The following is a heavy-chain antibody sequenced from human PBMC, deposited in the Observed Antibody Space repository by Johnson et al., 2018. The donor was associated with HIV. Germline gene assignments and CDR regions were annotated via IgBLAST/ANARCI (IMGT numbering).Heavy chain of an antibody. CDR2: IYSGGST. V-gene: IGHV3-66*01. Sequence: EKLVESGGGLVQPGGSLRLSCAASGIIVTGNFMSWVRQAPGKGLEWVSVIYSGGSTYYADSVKGRFTISRDNSKNTLYLQINSRKAEDTAVYYCAKDERSYASSGGDVFDLWGQGTMLTVSS. CDR3: AKDERSYASSGGDVFDL. CDR1: GIIVTGNF. D-gene: IGHD3-22*01. J-gene: IGHJ3*01.